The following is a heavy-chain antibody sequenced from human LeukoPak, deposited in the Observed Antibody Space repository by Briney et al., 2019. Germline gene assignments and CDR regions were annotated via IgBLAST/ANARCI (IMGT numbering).Heavy chain of an antibody. D-gene: IGHD6-25*01. J-gene: IGHJ6*03. CDR2: ISAYNGNT. CDR3: AREADCRYSSCYGSYYSYLGV. CDR1: GYSFTTHG. Sequence: ASVKVSCKASGYSFTTHGITWVRQAPGQGLEWMGWISAYNGNTKYAQSLQGRVTMTTDTSTTTAYMELRRLRSDAAAVYYCAREADCRYSSCYGSYYSYLGVWGTGTTVTVSS. V-gene: IGHV1-18*01.